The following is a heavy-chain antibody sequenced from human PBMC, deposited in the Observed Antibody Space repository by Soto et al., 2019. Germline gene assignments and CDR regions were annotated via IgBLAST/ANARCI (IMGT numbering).Heavy chain of an antibody. J-gene: IGHJ3*02. CDR2: IIPILGIA. Sequence: QVQLVQSGAEVKKPGSSVKVSCKASGGTFSSYTISWVRQAPGQGLEWMGRIIPILGIANYAQKLQGRVTITADKSTSTAYMELSRLRSEDTAVYYCARYYYGSGLAGDDAFDIWGQGTMVTVSS. CDR3: ARYYYGSGLAGDDAFDI. D-gene: IGHD3-10*01. CDR1: GGTFSSYT. V-gene: IGHV1-69*02.